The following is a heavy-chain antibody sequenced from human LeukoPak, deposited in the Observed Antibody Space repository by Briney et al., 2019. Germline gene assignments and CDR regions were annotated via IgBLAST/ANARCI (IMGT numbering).Heavy chain of an antibody. CDR3: ARDFTCGY. D-gene: IGHD2-21*01. V-gene: IGHV1-18*01. Sequence: ASVKVSCKTSGYNXSHYGLTGVRQGPGQGLEWVGWINPYNGNTDYEQSLQGRVTLTIDPSTSTAFMELRSLRADDTAIYYCARDFTCGYWGQGTLVTVSS. J-gene: IGHJ4*02. CDR1: GYNXSHYG. CDR2: INPYNGNT.